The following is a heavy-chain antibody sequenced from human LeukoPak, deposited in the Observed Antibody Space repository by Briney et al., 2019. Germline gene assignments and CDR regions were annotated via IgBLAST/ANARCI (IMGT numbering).Heavy chain of an antibody. V-gene: IGHV3-23*01. D-gene: IGHD3-22*01. CDR3: AEGGYYDDSGEFDY. CDR2: ISGSGYST. Sequence: GGSLRLSCAASGFTFSSYAMSWVRQAPGKGLEWVSAISGSGYSTYYADSVKGRFTISRDNSKNTVYLQMNSLRAEDTAVYYCAEGGYYDDSGEFDYWGQGTLVTVSS. J-gene: IGHJ4*02. CDR1: GFTFSSYA.